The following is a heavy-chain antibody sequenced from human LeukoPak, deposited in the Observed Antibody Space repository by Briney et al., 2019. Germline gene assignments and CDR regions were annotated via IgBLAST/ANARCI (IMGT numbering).Heavy chain of an antibody. J-gene: IGHJ4*02. CDR2: ITGSGGST. CDR1: GFTFSSSA. CDR3: ARDILYSSSWSSFDY. Sequence: GGSLRLSCAASGFTFSSSAMSWVRQAPGEGPEWVSAITGSGGSTYYADSVKGRFTISRDNSKNTLYLQMNSLRAEDTAVYYCARDILYSSSWSSFDYWGQGTLVTVSS. D-gene: IGHD6-13*01. V-gene: IGHV3-23*01.